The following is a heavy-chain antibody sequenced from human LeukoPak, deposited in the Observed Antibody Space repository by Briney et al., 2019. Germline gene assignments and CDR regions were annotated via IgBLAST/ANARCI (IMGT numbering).Heavy chain of an antibody. Sequence: GGSLRLSCAASGFTFSSYAMSWVRQAPGKGPEWVSAISGSGGSTYYADSVKGRFTISRDNSKDTLYLQMNSLRAEDTAVYYCAKDNIAVAWPFDYWGQGTLVTVSS. D-gene: IGHD6-19*01. J-gene: IGHJ4*02. CDR2: ISGSGGST. CDR1: GFTFSSYA. V-gene: IGHV3-23*01. CDR3: AKDNIAVAWPFDY.